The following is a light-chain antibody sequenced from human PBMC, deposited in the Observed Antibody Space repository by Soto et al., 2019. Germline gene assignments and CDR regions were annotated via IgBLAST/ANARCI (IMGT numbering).Light chain of an antibody. CDR2: DAS. CDR3: QQRSIWPRT. J-gene: IGKJ1*01. Sequence: EVVLTQSPATLSLSPGERATLSCRASQSVSSYLAWYQQKPGQAPRLLIYDASNRATGIPARFSGSGPGTDFTVTISSLEPEDFAVYYCQQRSIWPRTFGQGTKV. CDR1: QSVSSY. V-gene: IGKV3-11*01.